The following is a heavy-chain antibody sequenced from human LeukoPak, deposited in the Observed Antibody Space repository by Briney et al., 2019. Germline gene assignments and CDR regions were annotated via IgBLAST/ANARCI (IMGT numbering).Heavy chain of an antibody. D-gene: IGHD3-22*01. CDR3: ARLFQRNELNYYDSSGYSLGY. CDR1: GYTFTSYD. V-gene: IGHV1-8*03. CDR2: MNPNSGNT. Sequence: ASVKVSCKASGYTFTSYDINWVRQATGQGLEWMGWMNPNSGNTGYAQKFQGRITITRNTSIRTAHMELSSLRSEDTAVYYCARLFQRNELNYYDSSGYSLGYWGQGTLVTVSS. J-gene: IGHJ4*02.